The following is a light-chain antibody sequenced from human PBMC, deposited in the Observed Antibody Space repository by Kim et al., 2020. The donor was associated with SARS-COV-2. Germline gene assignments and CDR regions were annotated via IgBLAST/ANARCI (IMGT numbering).Light chain of an antibody. CDR2: MNN. J-gene: IGLJ3*02. V-gene: IGLV10-54*01. CDR1: SNNVGNYV. CDR3: SAWDSGLSAWV. Sequence: PPATRTCTGNSNNVGNYVVAWLQQRQGHPPKLLVYMNNNRPSGISERLSASRSGDTASLTITGLQPEDEGDYYCSAWDSGLSAWVFGGGTKVTVL.